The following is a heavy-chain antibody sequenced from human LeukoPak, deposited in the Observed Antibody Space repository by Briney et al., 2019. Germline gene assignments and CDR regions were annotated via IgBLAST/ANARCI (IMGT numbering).Heavy chain of an antibody. CDR2: IYPGDSDT. Sequence: GESLKISCKGSGYTFTSYWIAWVRQMPGKGLEWMEIIYPGDSDTRYRPSFQGQVPISAAKSTSNVYLQWRSLQASHTAMFYCGGVVKLTPPFDPLGQGTPGTVSS. CDR3: GGVVKLTPPFDP. CDR1: GYTFTSYW. D-gene: IGHD4-23*01. V-gene: IGHV5-51*01. J-gene: IGHJ4*03.